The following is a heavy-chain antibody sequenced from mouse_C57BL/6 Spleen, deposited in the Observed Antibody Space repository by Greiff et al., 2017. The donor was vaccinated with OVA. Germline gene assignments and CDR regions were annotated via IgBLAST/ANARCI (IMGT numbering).Heavy chain of an antibody. CDR1: GYTFTSYW. CDR3: ARYDYSNPFAY. Sequence: VKLQQPGAELVKPGASVKLSCKASGYTFTSYWMQWVKQRPGQGLEWIGEIDPSDSYTNYNQKFKGKATLTVDTSSSTAYMQLSSLTSEDSAVYYCARYDYSNPFAYWGQGTLVTVSA. J-gene: IGHJ3*01. D-gene: IGHD2-5*01. CDR2: IDPSDSYT. V-gene: IGHV1-50*01.